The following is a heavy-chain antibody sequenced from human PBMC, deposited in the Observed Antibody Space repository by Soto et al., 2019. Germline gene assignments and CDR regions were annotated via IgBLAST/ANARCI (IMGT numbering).Heavy chain of an antibody. CDR1: GGSFSGYY. CDR2: VNHSGRT. J-gene: IGHJ4*02. D-gene: IGHD6-19*01. Sequence: QVQLQQWGAGLLKPSETLSLTCAVYGGSFSGYYWSWIRQPPGKGLEWIGEVNHSGRTNSTPSLKSRVTRAVDTAKNQCSLNLTSVNAADTAVYYCAGGWYFDDWWQGTLVTVSA. CDR3: AGGWYFDD. V-gene: IGHV4-34*01.